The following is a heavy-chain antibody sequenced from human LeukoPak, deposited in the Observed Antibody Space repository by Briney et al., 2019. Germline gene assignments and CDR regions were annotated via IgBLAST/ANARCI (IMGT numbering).Heavy chain of an antibody. V-gene: IGHV1-18*01. Sequence: ASVKVSCKASGYTFTSYGISWVRQAPGQGLEWMGWISAYNGNTNYAQKLQGRVTMITDTSTSTAYMELRSLRSDDTAVYYCAREIMITFGGVIGHDAFDIWGQGTMVTVSS. J-gene: IGHJ3*02. D-gene: IGHD3-16*02. CDR1: GYTFTSYG. CDR2: ISAYNGNT. CDR3: AREIMITFGGVIGHDAFDI.